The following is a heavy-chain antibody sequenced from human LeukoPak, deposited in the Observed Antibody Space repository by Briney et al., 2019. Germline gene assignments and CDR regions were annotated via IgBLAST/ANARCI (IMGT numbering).Heavy chain of an antibody. CDR2: ISGSASST. V-gene: IGHV3-23*01. CDR3: AKEYGYTYGEFDY. Sequence: GGSLRLSCAASGFTFSNYAMSWVRQAPGKGLEWVSAISGSASSTYHADSVKGRFTISRDNSKNTLYLQMNSLRAEDTAVYYCAKEYGYTYGEFDYWGQGTLVTVSS. CDR1: GFTFSNYA. D-gene: IGHD5-18*01. J-gene: IGHJ4*02.